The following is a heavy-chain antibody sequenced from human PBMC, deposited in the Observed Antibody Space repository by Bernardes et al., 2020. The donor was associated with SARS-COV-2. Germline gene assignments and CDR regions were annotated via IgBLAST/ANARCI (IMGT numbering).Heavy chain of an antibody. CDR3: ARHPRRLQVSGSWFDP. V-gene: IGHV4-39*01. CDR1: GDSISSRTYY. Sequence: SETLSLTCTVSGDSISSRTYYWGWIRQSPGKGLEWIGRIYSSGGTYYNPSLKGRVTISVDTSKNQFSLRLSSLTAADAAVYYCARHPRRLQVSGSWFDPWGQGTLVTVSS. D-gene: IGHD1-26*01. J-gene: IGHJ5*02. CDR2: IYSSGGT.